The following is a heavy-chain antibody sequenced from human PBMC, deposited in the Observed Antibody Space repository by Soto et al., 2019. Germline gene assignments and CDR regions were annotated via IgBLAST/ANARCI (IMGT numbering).Heavy chain of an antibody. Sequence: ASVKVSCKASGYTFTSYAMHWVRQAPGQRLEWMGLINAGNGNTKYSQKFQGRVTMTRDTSTSTAYMELSSLRSEDTAVYYCATDASGWSFVRWFDPWGQGTLVTVSS. CDR1: GYTFTSYA. CDR3: ATDASGWSFVRWFDP. J-gene: IGHJ5*02. V-gene: IGHV1-3*01. D-gene: IGHD6-19*01. CDR2: INAGNGNT.